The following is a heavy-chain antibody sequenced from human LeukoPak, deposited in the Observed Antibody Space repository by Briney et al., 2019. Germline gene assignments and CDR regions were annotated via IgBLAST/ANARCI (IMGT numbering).Heavy chain of an antibody. CDR3: ASERLVVRGITGYFDY. V-gene: IGHV3-21*01. D-gene: IGHD3-10*01. Sequence: GGSLRLPCAASGFTFSSYAMSWVRQAPGKGLEWVSSISFTSSFVYYADSVKGRFTISRDNAKNSLYLQMNSLRAEDTAVYYCASERLVVRGITGYFDYWGQGTLVTVSS. CDR2: ISFTSSFV. J-gene: IGHJ4*02. CDR1: GFTFSSYA.